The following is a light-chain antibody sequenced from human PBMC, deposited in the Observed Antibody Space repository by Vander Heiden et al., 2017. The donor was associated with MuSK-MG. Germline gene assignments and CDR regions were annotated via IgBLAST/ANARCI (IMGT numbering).Light chain of an antibody. CDR3: QQYNSCH. CDR2: AAS. V-gene: IGKV1D-16*01. Sequence: DIQMTQSPSSLSASVGDRVTITWRASQSISCWLAWCQQKPEKAPKSLICAASSLQTGVPSSFSGNGSGTDFTLAISSLQPEDFATYYCQQYNSCHLGGGTKVEIK. J-gene: IGKJ4*01. CDR1: QSISCW.